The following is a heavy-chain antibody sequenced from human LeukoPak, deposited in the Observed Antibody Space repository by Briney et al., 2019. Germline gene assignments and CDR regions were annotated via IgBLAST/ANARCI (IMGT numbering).Heavy chain of an antibody. CDR2: IYPGDSDT. J-gene: IGHJ1*01. D-gene: IGHD2-2*01. Sequence: GESLQISCKGSGSHFTSYWIGWVRPLPGKGLEWMGIIYPGDSDTRYSPSFQGQVTISADESISTAYLQWSSLKASDTAMYYCASAPPYCSSTSCSPGEYFQHWGQGTLVTVSS. CDR1: GSHFTSYW. CDR3: ASAPPYCSSTSCSPGEYFQH. V-gene: IGHV5-51*01.